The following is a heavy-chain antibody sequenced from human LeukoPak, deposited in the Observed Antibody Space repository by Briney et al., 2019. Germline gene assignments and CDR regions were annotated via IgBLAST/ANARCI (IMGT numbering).Heavy chain of an antibody. CDR1: GFNFIGYS. D-gene: IGHD5-18*01. V-gene: IGHV3-69-1*01. CDR3: AREGYTYGHGVDF. CDR2: ISSADNT. J-gene: IGHJ4*02. Sequence: PGGSLRLSCAASGFNFIGYSMTWVRRPPGKGLEWVSSISSADNTYYADSVKGRFTVSRDNAGKSLYLQMDGLRPKDTAVYYCAREGYTYGHGVDFWGQGTLVTVSS.